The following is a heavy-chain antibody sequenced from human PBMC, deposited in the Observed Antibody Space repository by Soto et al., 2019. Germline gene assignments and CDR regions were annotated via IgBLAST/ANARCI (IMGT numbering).Heavy chain of an antibody. V-gene: IGHV3-33*01. CDR1: GFTFSSYG. Sequence: QVQLVESGGGVVQPGRSLRLSCAASGFTFSSYGMHWVRQAPGKGLEWVAVIWYDVSNKYYADSVKGRFTISRDNSKNTLYLQMNSLRAEDTAVYYCARDMSYYDSSGYQDYWGQGTLVTVSS. J-gene: IGHJ4*02. CDR3: ARDMSYYDSSGYQDY. CDR2: IWYDVSNK. D-gene: IGHD3-22*01.